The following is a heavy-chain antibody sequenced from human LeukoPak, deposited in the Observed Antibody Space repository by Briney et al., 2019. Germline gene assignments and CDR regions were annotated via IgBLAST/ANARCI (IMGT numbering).Heavy chain of an antibody. J-gene: IGHJ3*01. Sequence: SETLSLTCAVYGGSFSGYYWSWTRQPPGKGLEWIGEINHSGSTNYNPSLKSRVTISVDTSKNQFFLKLSSVTAADTAVYYCAKDPVWGQGTMVTVSS. V-gene: IGHV4-34*01. CDR2: INHSGST. CDR1: GGSFSGYY. CDR3: AKDPV.